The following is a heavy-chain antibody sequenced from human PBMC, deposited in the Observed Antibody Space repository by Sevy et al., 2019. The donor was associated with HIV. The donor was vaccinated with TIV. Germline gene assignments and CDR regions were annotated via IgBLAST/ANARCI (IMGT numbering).Heavy chain of an antibody. CDR1: GFTFSSYA. V-gene: IGHV3-23*01. CDR2: ISGSGGST. D-gene: IGHD6-6*01. J-gene: IGHJ4*02. CDR3: AIIFEYSSSSPPDY. Sequence: GSLRLSCAASGFTFSSYAMSWVRQAPGKGLEWVSAISGSGGSTYYADSVKGRFTISRDNSKNTLYLQMNSLRAEDTAVYYCAIIFEYSSSSPPDYWGQGTLVTVSS.